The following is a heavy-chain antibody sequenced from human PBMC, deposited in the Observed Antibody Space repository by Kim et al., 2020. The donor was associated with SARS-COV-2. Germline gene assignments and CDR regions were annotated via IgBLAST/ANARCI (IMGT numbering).Heavy chain of an antibody. D-gene: IGHD6-6*01. CDR2: SKK. CDR3: AREQLVLLDY. V-gene: IGHV3-33*01. J-gene: IGHJ4*02. Sequence: SKKYYADTVKCRFTIARDNSKNTLYLQMNSLGAEDTAVYYCAREQLVLLDYWGQGTLVTVSS.